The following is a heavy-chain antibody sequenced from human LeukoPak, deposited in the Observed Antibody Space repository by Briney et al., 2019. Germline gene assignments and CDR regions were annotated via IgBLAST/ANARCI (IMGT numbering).Heavy chain of an antibody. CDR3: ARVQGSGWYPFDY. D-gene: IGHD6-19*01. J-gene: IGHJ4*02. V-gene: IGHV1-2*02. CDR2: INPNSGGT. Sequence: ASVKVSXKASGYTFTGYYMHWVRQAPGQGLEWMGWINPNSGGTNYAQKFQGRVTMTRDTSITTAYMELSRLRSDDTAVYYCARVQGSGWYPFDYWGQGTLVTVSS. CDR1: GYTFTGYY.